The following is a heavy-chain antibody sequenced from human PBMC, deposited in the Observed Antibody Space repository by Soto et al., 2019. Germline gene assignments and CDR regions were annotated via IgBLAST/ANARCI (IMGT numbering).Heavy chain of an antibody. CDR2: IIPILGIA. V-gene: IGHV1-69*02. D-gene: IGHD6-13*01. J-gene: IGHJ5*02. CDR1: GGTFSSYT. CDR3: ASEGIAAAGPSPVDWFDP. Sequence: QVQLVQSGAEVKKPGSSVKVSGKASGGTFSSYTISWVRQAPVQGLEWMGRIIPILGIANYAQKFQGRVTITADKSTSTAYMELSSLSSEDTAVYYCASEGIAAAGPSPVDWFDPWGQGTLVTVSS.